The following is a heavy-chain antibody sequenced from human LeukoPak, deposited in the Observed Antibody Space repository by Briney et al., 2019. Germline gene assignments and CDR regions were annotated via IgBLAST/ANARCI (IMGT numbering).Heavy chain of an antibody. CDR2: FSGSGGST. J-gene: IGHJ4*02. D-gene: IGHD2/OR15-2a*01. CDR1: GFTFSSYA. V-gene: IGHV3-23*01. Sequence: GGSLRLSCAASGFTFSSYAMSWVRQAPGKGLQWVSAFSGSGGSTYYADSVKGRFTISRDNSRNTLYLQMDSLRAEDTAVYYCARSGLSRFGFWGQGTLVTVSS. CDR3: ARSGLSRFGF.